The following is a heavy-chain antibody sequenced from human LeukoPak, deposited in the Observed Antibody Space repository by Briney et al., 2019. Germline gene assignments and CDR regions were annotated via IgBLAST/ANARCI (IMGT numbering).Heavy chain of an antibody. D-gene: IGHD3-9*01. CDR1: GGTISSYY. CDR2: IYTSGST. Sequence: SETLSLTCTVSGGTISSYYWSWIRQPAGKGLEWIGRIYTSGSTNYNPSLKSRVTMSVGTSKTQFSLKVTPVTTADTAVYYCAKGRKDFDTNLGPFDSWGQGILVTVSS. J-gene: IGHJ4*02. V-gene: IGHV4-4*07. CDR3: AKGRKDFDTNLGPFDS.